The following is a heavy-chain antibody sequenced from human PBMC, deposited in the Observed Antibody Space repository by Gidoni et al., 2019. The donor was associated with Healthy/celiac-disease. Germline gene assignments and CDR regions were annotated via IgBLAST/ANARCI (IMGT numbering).Heavy chain of an antibody. CDR1: GYTFTGYY. CDR3: AREKDSRGYWTAEYFQH. V-gene: IGHV1-2*06. J-gene: IGHJ1*01. CDR2: INPTSGGT. D-gene: IGHD3-22*01. Sequence: QVQLVQSGAEVKKPGASVKVSCKASGYTFTGYYMHWVRQAPVQGLEWMGRINPTSGGTNYAQKFQGRVTMTRDTSISTAYMELSRLRSDDTAVYYCAREKDSRGYWTAEYFQHWGQGTLVTVSS.